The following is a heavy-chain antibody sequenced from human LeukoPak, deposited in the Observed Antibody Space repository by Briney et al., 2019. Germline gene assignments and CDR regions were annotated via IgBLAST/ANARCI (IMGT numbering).Heavy chain of an antibody. CDR3: ARDPHYGDSPNYYFDY. J-gene: IGHJ4*02. Sequence: GGSLRLSCAASGFTFDDYGMSWVRQAPGKGLEWVSGINWNGGSTGYADSVKGRFTISRDNAKNSLYLQMNSLRAEDTALYYCARDPHYGDSPNYYFDYWGQGTLVTVSS. CDR2: INWNGGST. D-gene: IGHD4-17*01. V-gene: IGHV3-20*04. CDR1: GFTFDDYG.